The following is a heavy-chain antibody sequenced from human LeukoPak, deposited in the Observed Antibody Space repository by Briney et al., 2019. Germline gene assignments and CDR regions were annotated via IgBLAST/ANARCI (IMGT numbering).Heavy chain of an antibody. D-gene: IGHD2-2*02. Sequence: SETLSLTCTVSGGSISSGSYYWSWIRQPAGKGLEWIGRIYTSGSTNYNPSLKSRVTISVDTPKNQFSLKLSSVTAADTAVYYCARADRSSTSCYMEDAFDIWGQGTMVTVSS. CDR2: IYTSGST. J-gene: IGHJ3*02. V-gene: IGHV4-61*02. CDR1: GGSISSGSYY. CDR3: ARADRSSTSCYMEDAFDI.